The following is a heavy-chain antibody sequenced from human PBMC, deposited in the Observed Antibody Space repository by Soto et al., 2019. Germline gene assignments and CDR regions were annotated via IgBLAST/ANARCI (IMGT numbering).Heavy chain of an antibody. Sequence: QVQLVQSGAEVKKPGASVKVSCKASGYTFTSYGISWVRQAPGQGLEWMGWISAYNGNTNYAQKLQGRVTMTTDTSTSTAYMELRSLRSDDTAVYYCARDRYYDSSGYGYWYFDLWGRGTLVTVSS. J-gene: IGHJ2*01. CDR1: GYTFTSYG. CDR2: ISAYNGNT. D-gene: IGHD3-22*01. V-gene: IGHV1-18*01. CDR3: ARDRYYDSSGYGYWYFDL.